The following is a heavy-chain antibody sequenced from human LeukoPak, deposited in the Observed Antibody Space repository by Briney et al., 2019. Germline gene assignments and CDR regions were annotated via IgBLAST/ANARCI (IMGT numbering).Heavy chain of an antibody. CDR2: ISNSGSTM. CDR1: GFTFSDYY. J-gene: IGHJ4*02. D-gene: IGHD3-10*01. Sequence: GGSLRLSCAASGFTFSDYYMSWIRQAPGKGLEWVSWISNSGSTMTYADSVKGRFTISRDNTKNSLYLQMNSLRAADAAVYYCATSERSYYASGTFDYWGLGTLVTVSS. CDR3: ATSERSYYASGTFDY. V-gene: IGHV3-11*01.